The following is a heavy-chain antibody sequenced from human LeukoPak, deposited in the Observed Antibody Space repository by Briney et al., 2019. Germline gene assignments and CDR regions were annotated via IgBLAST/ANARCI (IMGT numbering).Heavy chain of an antibody. CDR2: ISGSDGST. CDR1: GFTFSSYA. Sequence: GGSLRLSCAASGFTFSSYAMTWVRQAPGKGLEWVSAISGSDGSTYYADSVMGRFTISRDNSKNTLYLQMNSLRVEDTAVYYCAKTRKGIDYWGQGTLVTVSS. V-gene: IGHV3-23*01. J-gene: IGHJ4*02. D-gene: IGHD1-14*01. CDR3: AKTRKGIDY.